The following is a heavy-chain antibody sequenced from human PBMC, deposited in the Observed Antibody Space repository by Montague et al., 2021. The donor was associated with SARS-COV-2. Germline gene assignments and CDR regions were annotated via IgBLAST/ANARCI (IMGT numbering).Heavy chain of an antibody. J-gene: IGHJ4*02. D-gene: IGHD4-23*01. Sequence: PALVKPTQTLTQTCTVSGFSLSTSGEGVGWIRQPPGKALEWLALIFWDDDKRYSPSLKNRVTITKDTSKNQVVLRMTNMDPLDTATYYCAHKVKWELYYFDYWGQGTLVTVSS. V-gene: IGHV2-5*02. CDR3: AHKVKWELYYFDY. CDR2: IFWDDDK. CDR1: GFSLSTSGEG.